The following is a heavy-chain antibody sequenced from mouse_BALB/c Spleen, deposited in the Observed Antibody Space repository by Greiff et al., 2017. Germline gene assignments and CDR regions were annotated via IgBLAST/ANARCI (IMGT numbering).Heavy chain of an antibody. CDR1: GFSLTSYG. V-gene: IGHV2-9*02. Sequence: VQRVESGPGLVAPSQSLSITCTVSGFSLTSYGVHWVRQPPGKGLEWLGVIWAGGSTNYNSALMSRLSISKDNSKSQVFLKMNSLQTDDTAIYYCARANYYGSSLYYAMDYWGQGTSVTVSS. D-gene: IGHD1-1*01. CDR2: IWAGGST. J-gene: IGHJ4*01. CDR3: ARANYYGSSLYYAMDY.